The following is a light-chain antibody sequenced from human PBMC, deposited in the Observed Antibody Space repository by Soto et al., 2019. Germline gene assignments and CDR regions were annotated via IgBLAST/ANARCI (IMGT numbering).Light chain of an antibody. CDR2: GAS. J-gene: IGKJ1*01. Sequence: ELVLTQSPGTLSLSPGEGATLSCRASQSVSTNFFAWYQQKPDQAPRLIIYGASTRATGIPDRFSGSGSGTDFTLTISRLESEDFAVYYCQQYGRSLWTFGQGTRWIS. V-gene: IGKV3-20*01. CDR1: QSVSTNF. CDR3: QQYGRSLWT.